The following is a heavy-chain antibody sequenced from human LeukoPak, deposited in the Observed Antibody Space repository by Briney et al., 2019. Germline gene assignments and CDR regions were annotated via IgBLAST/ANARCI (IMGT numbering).Heavy chain of an antibody. Sequence: PGGSLRLSCAASGFTFSSYAMHWVRQAPGKGLEWVAVISYDGSNKYYADSVKGRFTISRDNSKNTLYLQMNSLRAEDTAVYYCARSYGSGSYSPLGYWGQGTLVTVSS. V-gene: IGHV3-30-3*01. J-gene: IGHJ4*02. D-gene: IGHD3-10*01. CDR2: ISYDGSNK. CDR1: GFTFSSYA. CDR3: ARSYGSGSYSPLGY.